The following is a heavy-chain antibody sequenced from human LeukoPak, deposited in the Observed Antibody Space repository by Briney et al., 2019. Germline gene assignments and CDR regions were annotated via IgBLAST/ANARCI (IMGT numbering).Heavy chain of an antibody. V-gene: IGHV3-48*02. Sequence: GAFLRPSSAASGFTFSNYCMNRVRPAPGKGLEWVSYISSSSTTINHADTVKGPFTISRDNAKNLLYLQMNSLGEEDTAVYYCARVYSGSWYDHLGYWGQGTLVTVSS. J-gene: IGHJ4*02. D-gene: IGHD6-13*01. CDR1: GFTFSNYC. CDR3: ARVYSGSWYDHLGY. CDR2: ISSSSTTI.